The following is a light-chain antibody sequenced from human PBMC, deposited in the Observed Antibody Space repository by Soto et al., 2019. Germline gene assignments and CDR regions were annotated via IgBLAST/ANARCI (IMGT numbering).Light chain of an antibody. V-gene: IGKV1-39*01. CDR3: QQSYSTPPL. Sequence: DIQMTQSPSSLSASVGDRVTITCRASQSISSYLNWYQQKPGKAPKLLIYAASSLQSGVPSRFSGSGSGTDFTLTISSLQPEDFATYSCQQSYSTPPLFGGGTKVEIK. J-gene: IGKJ4*01. CDR2: AAS. CDR1: QSISSY.